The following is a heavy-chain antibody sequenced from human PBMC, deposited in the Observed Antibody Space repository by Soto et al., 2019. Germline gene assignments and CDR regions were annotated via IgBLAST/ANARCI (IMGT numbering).Heavy chain of an antibody. J-gene: IGHJ4*02. Sequence: SVKVSCKASGGTFSSYAISWVRQAPGQGLEWMGGIIPILGIANYAQKFQGRVTITADKSTSTAYMELSSLRSEDTAVYYCARDRYYYGSGSYSFDYWGQGTLVTVSS. V-gene: IGHV1-69*10. CDR1: GGTFSSYA. CDR3: ARDRYYYGSGSYSFDY. CDR2: IIPILGIA. D-gene: IGHD3-10*01.